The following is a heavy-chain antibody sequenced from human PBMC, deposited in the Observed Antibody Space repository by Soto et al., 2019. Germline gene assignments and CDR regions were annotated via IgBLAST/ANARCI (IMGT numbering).Heavy chain of an antibody. V-gene: IGHV4-59*01. D-gene: IGHD3-16*01. CDR2: LHNSGSA. Sequence: SETLSLTCTVSGASMSDYYGSWIRQSPGKGLEHIGYLHNSGSANYNPSLKSRVTISMDTSKNQFFLKLNSVTAADTAIYYCARSGHTFVGVVWGQGIPVTVSS. CDR3: ARSGHTFVGVV. CDR1: GASMSDYY. J-gene: IGHJ4*02.